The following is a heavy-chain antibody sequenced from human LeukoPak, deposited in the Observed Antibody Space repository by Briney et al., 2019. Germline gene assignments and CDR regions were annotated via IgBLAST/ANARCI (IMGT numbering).Heavy chain of an antibody. D-gene: IGHD6-19*01. CDR1: GGSISSYY. Sequence: PSETLSLTCTVSGGSISSYYWSWIRQPAGKGLEWIGRIYTSGSTNYNPSLKSRVTMSVDTSKNQFSLKLSSVTAADTAVYYCARGMGSGWYSNWFAPWGQGTLVTVSS. V-gene: IGHV4-4*07. J-gene: IGHJ5*02. CDR2: IYTSGST. CDR3: ARGMGSGWYSNWFAP.